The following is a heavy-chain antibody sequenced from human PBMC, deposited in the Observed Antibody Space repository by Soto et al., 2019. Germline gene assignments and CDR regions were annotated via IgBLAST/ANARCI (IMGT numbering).Heavy chain of an antibody. J-gene: IGHJ6*02. D-gene: IGHD3-10*01. Sequence: PSVTLPLTWTVSGGSISSYYWSWIRQPPGKGLEWIGYIYYSGSTNYNPSLKSRVTISVDTSKNQFSLKLSSVTAADTAVYYCAGTYGYYGGAYYYYGMDVWGQGTTVTVSS. CDR1: GGSISSYY. CDR3: AGTYGYYGGAYYYYGMDV. CDR2: IYYSGST. V-gene: IGHV4-59*01.